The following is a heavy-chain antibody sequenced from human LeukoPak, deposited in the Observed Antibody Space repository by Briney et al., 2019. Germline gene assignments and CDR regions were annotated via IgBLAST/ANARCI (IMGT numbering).Heavy chain of an antibody. J-gene: IGHJ4*02. Sequence: GGSLRLSCAASGFTFSSYAMSWVRQAPGKGLEWVSAISDSGGSTYYADSVKGRFTISRDNSKNTLYLQMNSLRAEDTAVYYCAKDRERGYYGSGSYSVFDYWGQGTLVTVSS. V-gene: IGHV3-23*01. CDR1: GFTFSSYA. D-gene: IGHD3-10*01. CDR3: AKDRERGYYGSGSYSVFDY. CDR2: ISDSGGST.